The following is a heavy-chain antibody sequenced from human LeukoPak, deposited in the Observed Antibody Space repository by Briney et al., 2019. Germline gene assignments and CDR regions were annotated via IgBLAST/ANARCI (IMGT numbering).Heavy chain of an antibody. Sequence: GGSLRLSCAPSRFTPSTYWMSWGRQAPGEGLEWGANIKQDGSEEYYVDSLRGRFTISSDNDKNSLYLQLNSLRPEDTALYYCARDRNNSVWGVLTYWGQGTLVTVSS. J-gene: IGHJ4*02. CDR1: RFTPSTYW. CDR3: ARDRNNSVWGVLTY. D-gene: IGHD6-19*01. V-gene: IGHV3-7*01. CDR2: IKQDGSEE.